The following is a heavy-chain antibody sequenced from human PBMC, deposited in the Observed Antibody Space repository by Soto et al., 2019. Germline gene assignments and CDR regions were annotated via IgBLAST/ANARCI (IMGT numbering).Heavy chain of an antibody. CDR1: GGSISSGGYY. CDR2: IYYSGST. D-gene: IGHD4-17*01. Sequence: QVQLQESGPGLVKPSQTLSLTCTVSGGSISSGGYYWSWIRQHPGKGLEWIGYIYYSGSTYYNPSLKSRVTISVDTSKNQFSLKLSSVTAADTAVYYCASRHTDLTTVTYYFDYWGQGTLVTVSS. J-gene: IGHJ4*02. CDR3: ASRHTDLTTVTYYFDY. V-gene: IGHV4-31*03.